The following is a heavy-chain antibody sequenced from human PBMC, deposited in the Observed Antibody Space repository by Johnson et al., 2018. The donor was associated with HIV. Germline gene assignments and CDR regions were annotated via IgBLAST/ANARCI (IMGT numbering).Heavy chain of an antibody. V-gene: IGHV3-23*04. CDR1: GFTFSSYA. CDR2: ISGSGGSP. CDR3: ARDLRFNRTVQGLIIISGAFDM. D-gene: IGHD3-10*01. Sequence: VQLVESGGGLVQPGGSLRLSCAASGFTFSSYAMSWVRQAPGKGLEWVSAISGSGGSPYYADSVKGRFTISRDNSKNTRYLQMNSLRTEDTAVYSCARDLRFNRTVQGLIIISGAFDMWGQGTMVTVSS. J-gene: IGHJ3*02.